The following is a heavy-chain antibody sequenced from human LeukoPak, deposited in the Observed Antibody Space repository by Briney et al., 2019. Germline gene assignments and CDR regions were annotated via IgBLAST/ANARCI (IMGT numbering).Heavy chain of an antibody. D-gene: IGHD6-19*01. J-gene: IGHJ4*02. CDR2: IYHSGST. V-gene: IGHV4-4*02. CDR3: ARSSSGWYGGKFGC. CDR1: GGSISSSNW. Sequence: SETLSLTCAVSGGSISSSNWWSWGRQPPGKGLEWIGAIYHSGSTNYNPSLKRRVTISVDKSKNQFSLKLSSVTAADTAVYYCARSSSGWYGGKFGCWGQGTLVTVSS.